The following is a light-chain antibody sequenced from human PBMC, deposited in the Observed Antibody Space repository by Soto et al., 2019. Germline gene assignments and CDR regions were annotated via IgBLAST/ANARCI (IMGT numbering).Light chain of an antibody. J-gene: IGKJ2*01. CDR1: HNVVTF. CDR3: QYRSSWPRT. CDR2: DAS. Sequence: EIVLTQSPATLSLSPGDRATLSCRASHNVVTFLAWYQQKAGQSPRLLIYDASKRATGIPDRFGGSGSGTDFTFTISSLEPEDFAVYFCQYRSSWPRTFGQGTKLEIK. V-gene: IGKV3-11*01.